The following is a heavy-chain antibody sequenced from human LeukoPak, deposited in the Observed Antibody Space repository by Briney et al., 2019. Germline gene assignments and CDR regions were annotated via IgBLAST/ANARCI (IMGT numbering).Heavy chain of an antibody. CDR1: GGTFSSYA. D-gene: IGHD3-22*01. V-gene: IGHV1-69*04. J-gene: IGHJ4*02. CDR2: IIPIFGIA. Sequence: SVKVSCKASGGTFSSYAISWVRQAPGQGLEWMGRIIPIFGIANYAQKFQGRVTITADKSTSTAYMELSSLRSEDTAVYYCASGGYYDSSGYYEGEFDYWGQGILVTVSS. CDR3: ASGGYYDSSGYYEGEFDY.